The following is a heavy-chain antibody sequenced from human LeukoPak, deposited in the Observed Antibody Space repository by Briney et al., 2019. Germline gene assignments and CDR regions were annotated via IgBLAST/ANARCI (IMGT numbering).Heavy chain of an antibody. CDR1: GYTFTGYY. V-gene: IGHV1-2*02. J-gene: IGHJ5*02. D-gene: IGHD1-26*01. CDR2: INPNSGGT. CDR3: ARDRSGSYGWFDP. Sequence: ASVKVSCKASGYTFTGYYMHWVRQAPGQGLEWIGWINPNSGGTNYAQKFQGRVTMTRDTSISTAYMELSRLRSDDTAVYYCARDRSGSYGWFDPWGQGTLVTVSS.